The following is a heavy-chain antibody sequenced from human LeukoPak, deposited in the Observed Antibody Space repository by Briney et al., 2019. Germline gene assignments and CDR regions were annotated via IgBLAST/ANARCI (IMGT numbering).Heavy chain of an antibody. D-gene: IGHD3-9*01. CDR1: GFTFSTYA. J-gene: IGHJ4*02. Sequence: GGSLRLSCAASGFTFSTYAMHWVRQAPGKGLEGVAVISHDGSNKYYADSVRGRFTISRDNAKNTLYLQMNSLRVEDTAIYYCARDHSDNYLEYWGQGTLVTVSA. CDR2: ISHDGSNK. V-gene: IGHV3-30-3*01. CDR3: ARDHSDNYLEY.